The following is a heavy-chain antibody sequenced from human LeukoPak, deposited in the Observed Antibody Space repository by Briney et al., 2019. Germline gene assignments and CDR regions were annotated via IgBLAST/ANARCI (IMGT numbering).Heavy chain of an antibody. J-gene: IGHJ4*02. Sequence: SVKVSCKASGSTFSSYAIGWVRQAPGQGLEWMGGIIPIFGTANYAQKFQGRVTITADESTSTAYVELSSLRSEDTAVYYCARARNTGIVGATNDYWGQGTLVTVSS. CDR1: GSTFSSYA. D-gene: IGHD1-26*01. CDR2: IIPIFGTA. CDR3: ARARNTGIVGATNDY. V-gene: IGHV1-69*13.